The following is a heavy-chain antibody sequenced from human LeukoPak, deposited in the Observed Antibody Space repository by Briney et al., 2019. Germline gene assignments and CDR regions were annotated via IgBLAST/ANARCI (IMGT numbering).Heavy chain of an antibody. Sequence: RRSLRLSCAASGFTCDDYAMDWVGQGPGKGLEWGSGIRWNGGSLGYADSVKGRFTISRDNAKNSLYLQMNSLRAEDTALYYCAKDIRPVAAGINAFDIWGQGTMVTVSS. CDR2: IRWNGGSL. V-gene: IGHV3-9*01. CDR3: AKDIRPVAAGINAFDI. D-gene: IGHD6-13*01. CDR1: GFTCDDYA. J-gene: IGHJ3*02.